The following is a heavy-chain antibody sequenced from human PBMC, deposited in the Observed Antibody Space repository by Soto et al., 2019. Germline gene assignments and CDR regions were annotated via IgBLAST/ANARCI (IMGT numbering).Heavy chain of an antibody. CDR3: ARIRGYWYGLDV. V-gene: IGHV3-23*01. Sequence: GGSLRLSCAASGFPLSTYGMTWVRQAPGKGLEWVSAITGTGGNTYYVDSVKGRFTSSRDNSKNMLYLQVNSLRVEDTAVYYCARIRGYWYGLDVWGQGTTVTVSS. J-gene: IGHJ6*02. CDR2: ITGTGGNT. CDR1: GFPLSTYG.